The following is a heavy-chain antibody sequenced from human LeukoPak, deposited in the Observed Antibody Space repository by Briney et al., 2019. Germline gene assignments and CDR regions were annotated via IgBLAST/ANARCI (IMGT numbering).Heavy chain of an antibody. CDR3: AREYIVATVYFDY. J-gene: IGHJ4*02. CDR2: IKQGGSEK. CDR1: GFTFSSYW. D-gene: IGHD5-12*01. V-gene: IGHV3-7*01. Sequence: QSGGSLRLSCAASGFTFSSYWMSWVRQAPGKGLEWVANIKQGGSEKYYVDSVKGRFTISRDNAKNSLYLQMNSLRAEDTAVYYCAREYIVATVYFDYWGQGTLVTVSS.